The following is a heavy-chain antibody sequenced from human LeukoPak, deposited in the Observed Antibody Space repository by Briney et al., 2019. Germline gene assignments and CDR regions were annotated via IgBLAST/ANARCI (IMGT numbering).Heavy chain of an antibody. D-gene: IGHD3-22*01. CDR1: GFTFSSYW. CDR3: AKDSDYYHSSGYYYAYFQH. J-gene: IGHJ1*01. CDR2: ITSDGSST. Sequence: GGSLRLSCAASGFTFSSYWMHWVRQAPGKGLVWVSRITSDGSSTSYADSVKGRFTISRDNAKNSLYLQMNSLRDEDTAVYYCAKDSDYYHSSGYYYAYFQHWGQGTLVTVSS. V-gene: IGHV3-74*01.